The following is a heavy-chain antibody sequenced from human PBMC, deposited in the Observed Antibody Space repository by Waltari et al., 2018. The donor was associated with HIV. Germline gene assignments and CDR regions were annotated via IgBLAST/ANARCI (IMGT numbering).Heavy chain of an antibody. Sequence: EVHLVESGGGLVQPGRSLRLSCAASGFTFDDYAMHWVRQTPGKGVEWVSGISWNSGSIGYADSVKGRLTISRDNAKNSLFLQMNSLRPEDTAFYYCAKGPTLTSPPTYFNYWGQGTLVTVSS. D-gene: IGHD2-2*01. J-gene: IGHJ4*02. CDR2: ISWNSGSI. CDR3: AKGPTLTSPPTYFNY. CDR1: GFTFDDYA. V-gene: IGHV3-9*01.